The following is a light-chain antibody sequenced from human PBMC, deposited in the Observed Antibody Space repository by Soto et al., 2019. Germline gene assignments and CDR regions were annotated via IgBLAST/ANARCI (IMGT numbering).Light chain of an antibody. CDR1: QSIAAS. CDR2: DVS. Sequence: DIQMTQSPSALSASVGDTVTITCRASQSIAASLAWYQHKPGEAPKLLIYDVSSLETGVPSRFSGSGSGTEFSLPIRGLQPDDFATYYCQQYDYSRTFGQGTKVEIK. CDR3: QQYDYSRT. V-gene: IGKV1-5*01. J-gene: IGKJ1*01.